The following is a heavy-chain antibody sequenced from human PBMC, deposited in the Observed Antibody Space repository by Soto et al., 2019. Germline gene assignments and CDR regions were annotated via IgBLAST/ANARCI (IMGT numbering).Heavy chain of an antibody. CDR3: ANAPYYYDSSGYYYSDY. D-gene: IGHD3-22*01. V-gene: IGHV3-53*01. J-gene: IGHJ4*02. CDR1: GYTLTELS. CDR2: IGSGGST. Sequence: SCKVSGYTLTELSMSWVRQAPGKVLEWASVIGSGGSTYYADSVKGRFTISRDNSKNTLYLQMNSLRAEDTAVYYCANAPYYYDSSGYYYSDYWGQGTLVTVSS.